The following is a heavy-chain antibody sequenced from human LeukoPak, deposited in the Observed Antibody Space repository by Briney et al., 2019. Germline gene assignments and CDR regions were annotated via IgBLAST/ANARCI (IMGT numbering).Heavy chain of an antibody. Sequence: GGSLRLSCAASGFTFTSYAMSWVRQAPGKGLEWVSAISGSGGSTYYADSVKGRSTISRDNSKSTLFLQMNSLRAEDTAVYYCAKDPRVGSRVATPCHWGQGTLVTVSS. V-gene: IGHV3-23*01. CDR1: GFTFTSYA. J-gene: IGHJ4*02. CDR3: AKDPRVGSRVATPCH. D-gene: IGHD5-24*01. CDR2: ISGSGGST.